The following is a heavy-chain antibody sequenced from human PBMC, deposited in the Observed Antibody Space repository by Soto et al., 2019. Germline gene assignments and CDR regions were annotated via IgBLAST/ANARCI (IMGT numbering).Heavy chain of an antibody. Sequence: PGGSLRLSCAASGFTFSSYAMHWVRQAPGKGLEWVAVISYDGSNKYYADSVKGRFTISRDNSKNTLYLQMNSLRAEDTAVYYCARAQYDFWSGYYGMDVWGQGTTVTVSS. J-gene: IGHJ6*02. CDR1: GFTFSSYA. CDR2: ISYDGSNK. V-gene: IGHV3-30-3*01. CDR3: ARAQYDFWSGYYGMDV. D-gene: IGHD3-3*01.